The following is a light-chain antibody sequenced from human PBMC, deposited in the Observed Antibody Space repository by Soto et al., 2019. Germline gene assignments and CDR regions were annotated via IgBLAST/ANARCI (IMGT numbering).Light chain of an antibody. V-gene: IGLV2-14*01. CDR1: SSDVGAYNY. J-gene: IGLJ1*01. CDR3: ISYTTISTYV. CDR2: DVT. Sequence: QSALTQPASVSGSPGQSIAISCTGTSSDVGAYNYVSWYQQHPAKAPKLMIYDVTNRPSGVSDRFSGSKSGNTASLTISGLQAEDEADYYCISYTTISTYVFGSGTKVTVL.